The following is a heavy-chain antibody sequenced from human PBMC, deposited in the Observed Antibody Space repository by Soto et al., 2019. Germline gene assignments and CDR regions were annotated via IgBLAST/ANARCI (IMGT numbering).Heavy chain of an antibody. Sequence: SETLSLTCTVSGGSFNTINNYWSWIRQPPGKGLEWIGFISYSGSTYYNPSLMSRLTISLDTSTNRFSLKLTSVTAADTAVYYCAREEAARIERWFDPWGQGTLVTVSS. D-gene: IGHD6-6*01. CDR2: ISYSGST. J-gene: IGHJ5*02. V-gene: IGHV4-30-4*01. CDR1: GGSFNTINNY. CDR3: AREEAARIERWFDP.